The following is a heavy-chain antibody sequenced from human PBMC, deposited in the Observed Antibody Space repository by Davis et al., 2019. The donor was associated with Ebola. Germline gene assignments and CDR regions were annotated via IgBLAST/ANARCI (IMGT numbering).Heavy chain of an antibody. V-gene: IGHV1-8*01. Sequence: AASVKVSCKASGYTFTSYDINWVRQATGQGLEWMGWMNPNSGNTGYAQKFQGRVTITADKSTSTAYMELSSLRSEDTAVYYCARDREAGSYYYYGMDVWGQGTTVTVSS. J-gene: IGHJ6*02. D-gene: IGHD1-26*01. CDR2: MNPNSGNT. CDR3: ARDREAGSYYYYGMDV. CDR1: GYTFTSYD.